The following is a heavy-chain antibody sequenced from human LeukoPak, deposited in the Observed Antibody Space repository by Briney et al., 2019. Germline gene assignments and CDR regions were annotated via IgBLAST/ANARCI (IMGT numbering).Heavy chain of an antibody. D-gene: IGHD5-18*01. CDR3: ARGGLWLQPFDY. CDR2: IYYSGST. V-gene: IGHV4-39*07. Sequence: SETLSLTCTVSGGSISSGGYYWGWIRQPPGKGLEWIGSIYYSGSTYYNPSLKSRVTISVDTSKNQFSLKLSSVTAADTAVHYCARGGLWLQPFDYWGQGTLVTVSS. J-gene: IGHJ4*02. CDR1: GGSISSGGYY.